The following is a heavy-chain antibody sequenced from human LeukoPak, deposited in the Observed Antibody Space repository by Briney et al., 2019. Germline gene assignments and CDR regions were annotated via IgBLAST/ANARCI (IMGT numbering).Heavy chain of an antibody. Sequence: GGSLRLSCAASGFTFDDYAMHWVRQAPGKGLEWVSLISGDGGSTFYADSVKGRFTLSRDHSKNSLYLQINSLRTEDTALYYCAGGDFWSGDGQYYYCGMDVWGQGTTVTVSS. V-gene: IGHV3-43*02. CDR2: ISGDGGST. D-gene: IGHD3-3*01. CDR1: GFTFDDYA. J-gene: IGHJ6*02. CDR3: AGGDFWSGDGQYYYCGMDV.